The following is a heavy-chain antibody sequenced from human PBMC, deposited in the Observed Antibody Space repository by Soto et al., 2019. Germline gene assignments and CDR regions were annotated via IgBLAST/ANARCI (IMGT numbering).Heavy chain of an antibody. CDR2: INPADSDI. Sequence: GESLKISCKGSGYSFITHWIAWVRQTPGEGLEWMGIINPADSDIRYSPSFQGQVTISVDKSINTAYLQWSSLKASDTATYYCTRPQSSGWYDFWGQGTLVTVS. D-gene: IGHD3-22*01. CDR1: GYSFITHW. V-gene: IGHV5-51*01. CDR3: TRPQSSGWYDF. J-gene: IGHJ5*01.